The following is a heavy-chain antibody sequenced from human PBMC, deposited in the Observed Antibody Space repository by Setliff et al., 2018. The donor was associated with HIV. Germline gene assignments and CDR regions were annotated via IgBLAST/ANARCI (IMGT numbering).Heavy chain of an antibody. D-gene: IGHD2-2*01. CDR1: GFTFSTYA. J-gene: IGHJ5*02. Sequence: PGGSLRLSCAASGFTFSTYAMHWVRQAPGKGLEWVAVISYDGTNSYSADSVKGRFTISRDNSKNTLFLQMNGLTTDDTAVYFCARGGLFCSTGSCYGNWFDPWGQGILVTVSS. V-gene: IGHV3-30*04. CDR2: ISYDGTNS. CDR3: ARGGLFCSTGSCYGNWFDP.